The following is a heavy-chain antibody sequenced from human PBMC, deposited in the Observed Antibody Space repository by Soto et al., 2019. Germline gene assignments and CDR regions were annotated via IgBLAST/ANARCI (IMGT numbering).Heavy chain of an antibody. J-gene: IGHJ2*01. CDR1: GGSFSGYY. V-gene: IGHV4-34*01. D-gene: IGHD3-3*01. CDR3: ARELRDGYIYWYFDL. CDR2: INHSGST. Sequence: SETLSLTCAVYGGSFSGYYWSWIRQPPGKGLEWIGEINHSGSTNYNLSLKSRVTISVDTSKKQFSLKLSSVTAADTAVYYCARELRDGYIYWYFDLWGRGTLVTVSS.